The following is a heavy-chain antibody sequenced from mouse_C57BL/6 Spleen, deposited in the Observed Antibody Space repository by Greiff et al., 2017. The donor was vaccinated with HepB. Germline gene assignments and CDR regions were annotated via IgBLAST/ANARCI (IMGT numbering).Heavy chain of an antibody. CDR2: IDPENGDT. CDR3: TTNGYSNYGFDY. CDR1: GFNIKDDY. Sequence: VQLKESGAELVRPGASVKLSCTASGFNIKDDYMHWVKQRPEQGLEWIGWIDPENGDTEYASKFQGKATITADTSSNTAYLQLSSLTSEDTAVYYCTTNGYSNYGFDYWGQGTTLTVSS. D-gene: IGHD2-5*01. J-gene: IGHJ2*01. V-gene: IGHV14-4*01.